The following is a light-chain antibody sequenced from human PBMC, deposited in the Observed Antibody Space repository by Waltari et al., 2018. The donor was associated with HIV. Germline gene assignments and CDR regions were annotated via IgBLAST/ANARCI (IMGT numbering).Light chain of an antibody. CDR1: NSNFGNNY. Sequence: QSVLSHPPSAPATPGQKVTISCSGSNSNFGNNYLYWYHQLPGTPPKVLIYRNNYRPSGVPDRCSGSKSGTSASLAISGLRSEDEADYYCATWDDNLSGWVFGGGTKLTVL. J-gene: IGLJ3*02. V-gene: IGLV1-47*01. CDR2: RNN. CDR3: ATWDDNLSGWV.